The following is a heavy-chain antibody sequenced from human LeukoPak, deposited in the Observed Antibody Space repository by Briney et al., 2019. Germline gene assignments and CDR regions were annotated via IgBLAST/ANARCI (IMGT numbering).Heavy chain of an antibody. CDR2: INSDGSWT. V-gene: IGHV3-74*01. CDR1: GNYW. CDR3: VSFYETY. J-gene: IGHJ4*02. Sequence: GGSLRLSCAASGNYWMHWVRQAPGKGLVWVSHINSDGSWTSYAGSVKGRFTISKDNAKNTVYLQMNSLRAEDTAVYYCVSFYETYWGRGTLVTVSS. D-gene: IGHD2/OR15-2a*01.